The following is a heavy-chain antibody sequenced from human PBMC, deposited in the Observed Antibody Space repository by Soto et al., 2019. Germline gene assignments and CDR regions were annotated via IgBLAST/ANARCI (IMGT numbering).Heavy chain of an antibody. J-gene: IGHJ5*02. CDR3: ARLVQLLRGRWFDP. Sequence: SETLSLTCTVSGGSISSGDYYWSWIRQPPGKGLEWIVYIYYSGGTYYNPSLKSRVTISVDTSKNQFSLKLSSVTAADTAVYYCARLVQLLRGRWFDPWGQGTLVTVSS. CDR1: GGSISSGDYY. D-gene: IGHD2-15*01. CDR2: IYYSGGT. V-gene: IGHV4-30-4*01.